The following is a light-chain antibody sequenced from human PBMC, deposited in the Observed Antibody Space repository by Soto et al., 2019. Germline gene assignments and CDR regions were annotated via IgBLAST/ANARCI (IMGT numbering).Light chain of an antibody. CDR3: QQRTNWRIT. V-gene: IGKV3-11*01. J-gene: IGKJ5*01. CDR2: DTS. CDR1: QSVSSS. Sequence: EIVLTQSPATLSLSPGERATLSCRASQSVSSSLAWYQQKPGQSPRLLIYDTSNRATGIPARFSGSGSGTDSTLTISSLEPEDFAGYYCQQRTNWRITFGQGTRLEIK.